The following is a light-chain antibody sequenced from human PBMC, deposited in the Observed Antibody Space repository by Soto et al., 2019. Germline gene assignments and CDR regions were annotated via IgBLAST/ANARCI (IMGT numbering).Light chain of an antibody. CDR2: GAS. CDR1: QSIDSSY. V-gene: IGKV3-20*01. CDR3: QHYNSYSEA. J-gene: IGKJ1*01. Sequence: EIVLTQSPGTLSLSPGDRDTLSCRASQSIDSSYLAWYQQKPGQAPRLLIYGASSGTTGIPDRFSGSGSGTDFTLTISSLQPDDFATYYCQHYNSYSEAVGQGNKVDI.